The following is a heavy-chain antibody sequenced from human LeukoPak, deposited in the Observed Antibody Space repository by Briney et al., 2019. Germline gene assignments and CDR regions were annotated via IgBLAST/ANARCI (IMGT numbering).Heavy chain of an antibody. CDR1: GYTFTVHC. D-gene: IGHD1-1*01. V-gene: IGHV1-2*06. CDR3: ARLDRNYYYLDV. CDR2: INPTTGVA. Sequence: ASVKVSCKTSGYTFTVHCMNWVRQAPGQGLEWMGRINPTTGVANYAQKFQGRITVTRDTSINTAYMELSSLTSDDTAVYYCARLDRNYYYLDVWGQGTTVTVSS. J-gene: IGHJ6*03.